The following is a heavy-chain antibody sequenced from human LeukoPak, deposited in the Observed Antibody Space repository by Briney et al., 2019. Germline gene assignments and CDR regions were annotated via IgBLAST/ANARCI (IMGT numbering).Heavy chain of an antibody. D-gene: IGHD3-3*01. Sequence: PGTLSLTCAVPLGSLTVYIGKRMSDTPGKGLEWIGYIYYTGNTNYNPSPKSRVAISADTSTTQSSLNFTSVTPADTAVYYCAREESAAPRRVLWGQGTPVIVSS. CDR2: IYYTGNT. V-gene: IGHV4-59*12. CDR1: LGSLTVYI. CDR3: AREESAAPRRVL. J-gene: IGHJ4*02.